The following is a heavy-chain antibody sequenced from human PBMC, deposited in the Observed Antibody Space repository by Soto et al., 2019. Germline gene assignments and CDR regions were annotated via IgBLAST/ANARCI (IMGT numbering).Heavy chain of an antibody. J-gene: IGHJ4*02. D-gene: IGHD3-3*01. CDR1: GYDFNTNW. Sequence: GESLKIAGSGSGYDFNTNWFGWVRQLPGRGLEWVGIMYPGDSDTRYNPSLQGHVTLSVDVTVSTAFLQWRSLETSDTGMYFCARLPRDCNKTSCYYADHWGQGTQVTVS. V-gene: IGHV5-51*01. CDR2: MYPGDSDT. CDR3: ARLPRDCNKTSCYYADH.